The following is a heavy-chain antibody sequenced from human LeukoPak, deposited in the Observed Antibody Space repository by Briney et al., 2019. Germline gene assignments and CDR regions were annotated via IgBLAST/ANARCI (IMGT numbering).Heavy chain of an antibody. CDR2: MNPNNGGT. Sequence: ASVKVSCKASGYTFTGYYMHWVRHAPGQGLEWMGWMNPNNGGTNYAQKFQGWVTMTRDTSISTAYVELSRLRSDDTAVYYCARSPGDSYYYGLDVWGKGTTVTVSS. J-gene: IGHJ6*04. CDR1: GYTFTGYY. D-gene: IGHD7-27*01. V-gene: IGHV1-2*04. CDR3: ARSPGDSYYYGLDV.